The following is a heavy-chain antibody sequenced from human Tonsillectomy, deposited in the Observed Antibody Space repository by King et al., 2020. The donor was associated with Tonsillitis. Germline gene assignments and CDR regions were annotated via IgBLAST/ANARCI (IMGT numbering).Heavy chain of an antibody. CDR3: ATSGGYCSSTRCYLGAFDI. Sequence: AQLVESGGGLVKPGGSLRLSCAASGLTFSDYYMSWIRQAPGKGLEWVSYISSSSTYTKYADSVKGRFTISRDNAKNSVYLQMNSLRADDTAAYYCATSGGYCSSTRCYLGAFDIWGQGTMVTVSA. J-gene: IGHJ3*02. CDR2: ISSSSTYT. D-gene: IGHD2-2*01. CDR1: GLTFSDYY. V-gene: IGHV3-11*05.